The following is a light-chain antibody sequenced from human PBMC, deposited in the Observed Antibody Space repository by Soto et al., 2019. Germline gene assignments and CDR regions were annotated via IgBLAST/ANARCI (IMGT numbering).Light chain of an antibody. Sequence: DIQMTQSPSTLSASVGDRLTITCRASQGISTYLNWYRQQPGKAPELLIYAASSLHTGVPSRFSGSGSATGFTRTVKRLQSEDSATNYCQQSFGTPWKFGQGTNVDI. J-gene: IGKJ1*01. CDR2: AAS. CDR1: QGISTY. V-gene: IGKV1-39*01. CDR3: QQSFGTPWK.